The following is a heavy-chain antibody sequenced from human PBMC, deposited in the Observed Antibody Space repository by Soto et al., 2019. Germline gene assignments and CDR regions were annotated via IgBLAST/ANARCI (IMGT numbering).Heavy chain of an antibody. CDR1: GFPFNSYA. Sequence: GGSLRLSCSASGFPFNSYAMSWVRQAPGKGLEWVSGISGSGGNTYYADSVKGRYTISRDNSKNTLYLRMNSLRAEDTAVYYCVKREARGSGSPYWGQGTLVTVSS. CDR2: ISGSGGNT. CDR3: VKREARGSGSPY. D-gene: IGHD3-10*01. J-gene: IGHJ4*02. V-gene: IGHV3-23*01.